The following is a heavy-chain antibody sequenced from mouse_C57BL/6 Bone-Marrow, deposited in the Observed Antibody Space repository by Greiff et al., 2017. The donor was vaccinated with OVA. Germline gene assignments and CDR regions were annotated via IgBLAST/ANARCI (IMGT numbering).Heavy chain of an antibody. CDR1: GYTFTSYW. CDR3: ARDRIGGGYAMDY. CDR2: IYPGSGST. Sequence: QVQLQQPGAELVKPGASVKMSCKASGYTFTSYWITWVKQRPGQGLEWIGDIYPGSGSTNYNEKFKSKATLTVDTSSSTAYMQLSSLTSEDSAVYDCARDRIGGGYAMDYWGQGTSVTVSS. V-gene: IGHV1-55*01. J-gene: IGHJ4*01. D-gene: IGHD2-14*01.